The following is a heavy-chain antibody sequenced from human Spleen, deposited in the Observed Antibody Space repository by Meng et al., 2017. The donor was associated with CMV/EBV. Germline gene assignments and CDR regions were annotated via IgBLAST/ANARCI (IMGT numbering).Heavy chain of an antibody. J-gene: IGHJ4*02. CDR3: AYDSSGYKYYFDY. CDR1: GGSISSSGYY. V-gene: IGHV4-39*01. Sequence: SETLSLTCTVSGGSISSSGYYWGWIRQSPGKGLEWIGSIYYSGSTYYNPSLKSRVTISVDTSKNQFSLKLSSVTAADTAVYYCAYDSSGYKYYFDYWGQGTLVTVSS. D-gene: IGHD3-22*01. CDR2: IYYSGST.